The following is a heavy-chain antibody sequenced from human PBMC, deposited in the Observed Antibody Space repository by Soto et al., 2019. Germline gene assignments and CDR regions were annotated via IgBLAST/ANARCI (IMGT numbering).Heavy chain of an antibody. CDR2: INHSGST. V-gene: IGHV4-34*01. D-gene: IGHD6-13*01. J-gene: IGHJ4*02. CDR1: GGSFSGYY. Sequence: QVQLQQWGAGLLKPSETLSLTCAVYGGSFSGYYWSWIRQPPGKGLEWIGEINHSGSTNYNPSLKSRVIISVDTSKNQFSLKLSSVTAADTAVYYCARGGFPGYSSSWYSPPLFWGQGTLVTVSS. CDR3: ARGGFPGYSSSWYSPPLF.